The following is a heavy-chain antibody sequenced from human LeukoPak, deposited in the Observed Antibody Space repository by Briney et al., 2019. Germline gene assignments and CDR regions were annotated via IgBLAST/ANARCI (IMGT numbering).Heavy chain of an antibody. CDR1: GFTFRSYG. CDR2: ISFDGSNK. J-gene: IGHJ6*02. D-gene: IGHD1-26*01. Sequence: GRSLRLFCAASGFTFRSYGIHWVRQAPGKGLEWVAVISFDGSNKYYADSVKGRVTISRDNSKNMVYLLLNSLRIEDTALYYCAKDGEIGSYQGGGMDVWGQGTTVTVSS. CDR3: AKDGEIGSYQGGGMDV. V-gene: IGHV3-30*18.